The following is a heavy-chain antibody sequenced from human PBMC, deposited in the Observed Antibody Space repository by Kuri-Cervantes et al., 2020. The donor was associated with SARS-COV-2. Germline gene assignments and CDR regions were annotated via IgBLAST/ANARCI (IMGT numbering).Heavy chain of an antibody. V-gene: IGHV3-20*04. J-gene: IGHJ4*02. CDR2: INWNGGST. CDR1: GFTFDDYG. Sequence: GESLKISCAASGFTFDDYGMSWVRQAPGKGLEWVSGINWNGGSTGYADSVKGRFTISRDNSKNTLYLQMNSLRAEDTAVYYCADWELLQLWGQGTLVTVSS. CDR3: ADWELLQL. D-gene: IGHD1-26*01.